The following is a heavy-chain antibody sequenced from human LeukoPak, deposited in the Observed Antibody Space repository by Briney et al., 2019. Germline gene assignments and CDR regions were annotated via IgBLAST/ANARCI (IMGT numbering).Heavy chain of an antibody. D-gene: IGHD6-19*01. CDR1: GGSITSAGYY. CDR3: AREAVAGPDAFDI. Sequence: PSQTLSLTCTVSGGSITSAGYYWSWIRQHPGKGLEWIGYIYYSGSTNYNPSLKSRVTISVDTSKNQFSLKLSSVTAADTAVYYCAREAVAGPDAFDIWGQGTMVTVSS. J-gene: IGHJ3*02. V-gene: IGHV4-61*08. CDR2: IYYSGST.